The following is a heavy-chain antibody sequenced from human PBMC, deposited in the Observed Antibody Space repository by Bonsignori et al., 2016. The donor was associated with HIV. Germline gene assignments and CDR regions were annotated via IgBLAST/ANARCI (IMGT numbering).Heavy chain of an antibody. CDR2: ISGSGGST. D-gene: IGHD3-10*01. CDR3: AKSPPYYFAFDI. V-gene: IGHV3-23*01. J-gene: IGHJ3*02. Sequence: WIRQPPGKGLEWVSAISGSGGSTYYADSVKGRFTISRDNSKNTLYLQMNSLRAEDTAVYYCAKSPPYYFAFDIWGQGTMVTVSS.